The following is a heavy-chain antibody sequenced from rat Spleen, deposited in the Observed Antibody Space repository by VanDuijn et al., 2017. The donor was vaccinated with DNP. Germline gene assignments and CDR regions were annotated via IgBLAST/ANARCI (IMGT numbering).Heavy chain of an antibody. CDR1: GFNFNDYW. Sequence: EVKLVESGGGLVQPGRSLKLSCAASGFNFNDYWMGWVRQAPGKGLEWVATISYEGSSTYYGDSVKGRFTISRDNAKSTLYLQMDSLRSEDTATYYCATAHVDYWGQGVMVTVSS. D-gene: IGHD3-1*01. J-gene: IGHJ2*01. CDR2: ISYEGSST. CDR3: ATAHVDY. V-gene: IGHV5-22*01.